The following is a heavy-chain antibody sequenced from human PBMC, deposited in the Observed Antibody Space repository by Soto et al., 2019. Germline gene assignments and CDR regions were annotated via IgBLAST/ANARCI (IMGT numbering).Heavy chain of an antibody. D-gene: IGHD1-1*01. V-gene: IGHV3-11*01. CDR3: ARAVNWNEFDP. CDR1: GFTFRDYY. CDR2: IHRSSSTT. J-gene: IGHJ5*02. Sequence: QVQLVESGGGLVKPGGSLRLSCAASGFTFRDYYMTWLRQAPGKGLEWVSYIHRSSSTTYYADSVKGRFTISRDNAKSSLYPQMNSLRAEDTAVYYCARAVNWNEFDPWGQGTLVTVSS.